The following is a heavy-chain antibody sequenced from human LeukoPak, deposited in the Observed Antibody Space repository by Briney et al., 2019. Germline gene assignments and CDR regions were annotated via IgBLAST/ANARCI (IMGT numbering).Heavy chain of an antibody. CDR2: FDPEDAKI. D-gene: IGHD3-22*01. V-gene: IGHV1-24*01. J-gene: IGHJ4*02. CDR3: ATVSSFDSSGYYYY. Sequence: GSVKVSCKVSGYTLTQLCMHWVRQAPGKGLEWMGGFDPEDAKIIYAQKFQGRVTMTEDGSTDTVYMELSSLRSEDTAVYYCATVSSFDSSGYYYYWGQGTLVTVSS. CDR1: GYTLTQLC.